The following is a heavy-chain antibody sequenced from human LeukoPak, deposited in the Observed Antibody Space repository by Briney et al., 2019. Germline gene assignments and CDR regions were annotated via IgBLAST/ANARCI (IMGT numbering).Heavy chain of an antibody. Sequence: PSETLSLTCTVSGGSISSSAYSWGWIRQPPGKGLEWIGNIYHSGNIYYNASLKSRVAISVDTSKNQSSLKLNSVTATDTAVYHCARQYGAGYSSTWYFDYWGQGTLVTVSS. J-gene: IGHJ4*02. D-gene: IGHD2-2*01. CDR2: IYHSGNI. CDR1: GGSISSSAYS. V-gene: IGHV4-39*01. CDR3: ARQYGAGYSSTWYFDY.